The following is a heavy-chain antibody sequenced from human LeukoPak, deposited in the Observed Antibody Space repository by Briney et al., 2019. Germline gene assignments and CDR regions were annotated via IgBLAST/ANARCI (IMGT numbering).Heavy chain of an antibody. Sequence: SQTLSLTCTVSGGSISSGGYYWSWIRQPPGKGLEWIGEINHSGSTNYNPSLKSRVTISVDTSKNQFSLKLSSVTAADTAVYYCARGICSSTSCPFFDYWGQGTLVTVSS. V-gene: IGHV4-30-2*01. J-gene: IGHJ4*02. CDR2: INHSGST. D-gene: IGHD2-2*01. CDR1: GGSISSGGYY. CDR3: ARGICSSTSCPFFDY.